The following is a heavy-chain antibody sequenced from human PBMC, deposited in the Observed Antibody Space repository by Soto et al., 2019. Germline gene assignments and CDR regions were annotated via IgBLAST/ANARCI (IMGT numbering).Heavy chain of an antibody. CDR2: IDYSGRT. D-gene: IGHD6-6*01. CDR3: AREQLALYYYYGMDV. V-gene: IGHV4-31*03. CDR1: GASISSYGYY. Sequence: QVQVQESGPGLVKPSQTLSLICTVSGASISSYGYYWSWIRQHPGQGLEWIGYIDYSGRTYYNPSLKSRVIISVDTSKNQFSLKLSSVTAADTAVYYCAREQLALYYYYGMDVWGQGTTVTVSS. J-gene: IGHJ6*02.